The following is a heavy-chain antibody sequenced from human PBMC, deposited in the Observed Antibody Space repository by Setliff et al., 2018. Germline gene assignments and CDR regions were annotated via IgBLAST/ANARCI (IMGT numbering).Heavy chain of an antibody. V-gene: IGHV1-18*01. D-gene: IGHD4-17*01. CDR2: ISVKNGNT. CDR3: ARDSPTVVTPLRTFDV. J-gene: IGHJ3*01. CDR1: GHIFNNYG. Sequence: GASVKVSCKASGHIFNNYGISWVRQAPGQGLEWMGWISVKNGNTNNAQKVQGRVTMTTDKSTSTAYMELRSLRSDDAAVYYCARDSPTVVTPLRTFDVWGQGTMVTVS.